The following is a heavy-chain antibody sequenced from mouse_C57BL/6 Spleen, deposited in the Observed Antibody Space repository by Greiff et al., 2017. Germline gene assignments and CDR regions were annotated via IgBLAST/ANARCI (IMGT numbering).Heavy chain of an antibody. Sequence: QVQLQQSGAELVRPGASVTLSCKASGYTFTDYEMHWVKQTPVHGLEWIGAIDPETGGTAYNQKFKGKAILTADKSSSTAYMELRSLTSEDSAVYYCTRVGDYDRYAMDYWGQGTSVTVSS. CDR2: IDPETGGT. CDR1: GYTFTDYE. CDR3: TRVGDYDRYAMDY. J-gene: IGHJ4*01. V-gene: IGHV1-15*01. D-gene: IGHD2-4*01.